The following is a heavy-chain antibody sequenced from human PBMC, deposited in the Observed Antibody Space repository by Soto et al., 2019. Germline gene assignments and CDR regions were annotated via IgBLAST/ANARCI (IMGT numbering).Heavy chain of an antibody. CDR2: IYHSGST. V-gene: IGHV4-30-2*01. J-gene: IGHJ4*02. CDR3: ARDSGYSSRWSTFDY. D-gene: IGHD6-13*01. CDR1: GGSISSGGYS. Sequence: QLQLQESGSGLVKPSQTLSLTCAVSGGSISSGGYSWSWIRQPPGKVLEWIGYIYHSGSTYYNPSLQSRITISVDRSKNQFSLKLSSVTAADTAVYYCARDSGYSSRWSTFDYWGQGTLVTVSS.